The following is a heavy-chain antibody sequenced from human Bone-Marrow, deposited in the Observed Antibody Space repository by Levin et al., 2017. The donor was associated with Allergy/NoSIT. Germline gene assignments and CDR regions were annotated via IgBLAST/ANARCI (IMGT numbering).Heavy chain of an antibody. D-gene: IGHD3-22*01. CDR2: ISHRGNT. CDR1: GVSFSNYY. J-gene: IGHJ4*02. Sequence: LSQTLSLTCAAYGVSFSNYYWTWIRQPPGKGLEWIGEISHRGNTNYNPSLKSRVTISVDTSKNQFSLRLSSVTAADTAVYYCARGPLTDYDGTSGYYYFDYWGQGTLVTVSS. V-gene: IGHV4-34*01. CDR3: ARGPLTDYDGTSGYYYFDY.